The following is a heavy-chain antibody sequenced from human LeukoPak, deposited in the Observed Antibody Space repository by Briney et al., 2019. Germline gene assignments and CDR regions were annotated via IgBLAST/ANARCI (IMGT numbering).Heavy chain of an antibody. J-gene: IGHJ5*02. Sequence: GGSLRLSCAASGFTFSSYAMSWVRQAPGKGLEWVSAISGSGGSTYYADSVKGRFTISRDNAKNSLYLQMNSLRAEDTAVYYCASGSWGNFDPWGQGTLVTVSS. D-gene: IGHD3-16*01. CDR2: ISGSGGST. CDR3: ASGSWGNFDP. V-gene: IGHV3-23*01. CDR1: GFTFSSYA.